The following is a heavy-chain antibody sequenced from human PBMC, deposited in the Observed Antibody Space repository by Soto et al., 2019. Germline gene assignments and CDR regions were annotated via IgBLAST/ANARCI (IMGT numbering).Heavy chain of an antibody. J-gene: IGHJ4*02. CDR2: MSGSSSTT. Sequence: PGGSLRLSCATSGLTFSNYAMSWVRQAPGGGLEWVSSMSGSSSTTYYAASVRGRFTISRDRSKNTLYLQMSSLRAEDTALYYCAKNQEREPPRVIDFWGRGTLVTVSS. CDR1: GLTFSNYA. D-gene: IGHD3-16*02. CDR3: AKNQEREPPRVIDF. V-gene: IGHV3-23*01.